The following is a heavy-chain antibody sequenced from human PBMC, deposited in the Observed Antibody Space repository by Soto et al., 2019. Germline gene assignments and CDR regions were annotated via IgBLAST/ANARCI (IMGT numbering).Heavy chain of an antibody. J-gene: IGHJ5*02. CDR1: GGSISYYY. CDR3: ARDRTAAGPSNWFDP. D-gene: IGHD6-13*01. Sequence: SETLSLTCTVSGGSISYYYWGWIRQSAGKGLEWIGRIYPSGSTNYNPSLKGRVTMSVDTSNNQFSLNLGSVTAADTAVYYCARDRTAAGPSNWFDPWGQGTLVTVSS. V-gene: IGHV4-4*07. CDR2: IYPSGST.